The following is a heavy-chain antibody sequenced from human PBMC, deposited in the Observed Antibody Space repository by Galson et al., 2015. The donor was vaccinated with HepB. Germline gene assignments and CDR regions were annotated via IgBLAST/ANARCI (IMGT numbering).Heavy chain of an antibody. V-gene: IGHV3-33*01. Sequence: SLRLSCAASGFTFGSFGMHWVRQAPGKGLEWVAVIWYDGSDRNYADSVKGRFTVSRDNFKNTLYLQMNSLRAEDTAVYYCARDTGSQYYDSSGYLDYWGQGSLVTVPS. CDR1: GFTFGSFG. CDR3: ARDTGSQYYDSSGYLDY. D-gene: IGHD3-22*01. J-gene: IGHJ4*02. CDR2: IWYDGSDR.